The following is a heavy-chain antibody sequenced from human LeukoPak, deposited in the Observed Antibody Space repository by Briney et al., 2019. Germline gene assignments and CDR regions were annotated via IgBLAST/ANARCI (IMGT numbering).Heavy chain of an antibody. CDR2: IYTSGST. CDR3: AANYYDSSGYQS. Sequence: SETLSLTCTVSGGSISSYYWSWIRQPAGKGLEWIGRIYTSGSTNYNPSLKSRVTMSVDTSKNQFSLKLSSVTAVDTAVYYCAANYYDSSGYQSWGQGTLVTVSS. V-gene: IGHV4-4*07. D-gene: IGHD3-22*01. CDR1: GGSISSYY. J-gene: IGHJ5*02.